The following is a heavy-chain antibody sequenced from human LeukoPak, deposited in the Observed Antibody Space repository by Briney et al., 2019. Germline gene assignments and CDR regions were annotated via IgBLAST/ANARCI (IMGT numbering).Heavy chain of an antibody. CDR3: ARDGYSYYMDV. CDR1: GFTFSTYW. CDR2: INSDGSGT. J-gene: IGHJ6*03. V-gene: IGHV3-74*01. Sequence: PGGSLRLSCAASGFTFSTYWMYWVRQVPGKGLVWVSRINSDGSGTSYADSVKGRFTISRDNAKNTLYLQMNSLRAEDTAVYFCARDGYSYYMDVWGKGTTVTVSS.